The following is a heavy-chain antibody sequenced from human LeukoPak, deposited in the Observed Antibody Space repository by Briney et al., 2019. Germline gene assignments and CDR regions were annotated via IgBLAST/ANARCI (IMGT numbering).Heavy chain of an antibody. CDR1: GFTFSSYE. Sequence: GGSLRLSCAASGFTFSSYEMNWVRQAPGKGLEWVSYISSSGSTIYYADSVKGRFTISRDNAKNSLYLQMNSLRAEDTAVYYCARGVSDILTGYDAFDIWGQGTMVTVFS. CDR3: ARGVSDILTGYDAFDI. D-gene: IGHD3-9*01. CDR2: ISSSGSTI. J-gene: IGHJ3*02. V-gene: IGHV3-48*03.